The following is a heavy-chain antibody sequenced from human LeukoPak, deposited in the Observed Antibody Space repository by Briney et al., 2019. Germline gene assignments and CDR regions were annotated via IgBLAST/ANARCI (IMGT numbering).Heavy chain of an antibody. J-gene: IGHJ4*02. CDR2: INPNSGGT. D-gene: IGHD6-13*01. Sequence: GASVKVSCKASGYSFTGYYMHWVRQAPGQGLEWMGWINPNSGGTNYAQRFQGRVTMTRDTSINTAYMELSRLRSDDTAVYYCAREERGIAAAGFDYWGQGTLVTVSS. CDR3: AREERGIAAAGFDY. CDR1: GYSFTGYY. V-gene: IGHV1-2*02.